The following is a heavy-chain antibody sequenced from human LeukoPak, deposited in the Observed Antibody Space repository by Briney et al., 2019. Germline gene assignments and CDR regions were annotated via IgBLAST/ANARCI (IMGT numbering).Heavy chain of an antibody. D-gene: IGHD3-22*01. Sequence: GGSLRLSCAASGLTFNDYGMSWVRQGPGEGLEWGSGINWNGGTTGYADSVRGRFTISRDNAKNSLYLQMNSLRAEDTALYYCARDKHYYDSSNYVWGQGTLVTVSS. V-gene: IGHV3-20*04. J-gene: IGHJ4*02. CDR3: ARDKHYYDSSNYV. CDR1: GLTFNDYG. CDR2: INWNGGTT.